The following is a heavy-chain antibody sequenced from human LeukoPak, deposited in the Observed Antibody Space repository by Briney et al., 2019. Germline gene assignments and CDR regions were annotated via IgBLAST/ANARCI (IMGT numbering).Heavy chain of an antibody. V-gene: IGHV3-69-1*01. D-gene: IGHD3-10*01. CDR3: ARYYFGSGNYRTFDR. CDR2: ISNTGVT. Sequence: PGGSLRLSCAASGSILSDSTMNWVRQAPGKGMEWVSTISNTGVTHYADSVKGRFTISRDSAKNSQYLQIYSLRDEDTAVYYCARYYFGSGNYRTFDRWGQGTLVIVSS. J-gene: IGHJ4*02. CDR1: GSILSDST.